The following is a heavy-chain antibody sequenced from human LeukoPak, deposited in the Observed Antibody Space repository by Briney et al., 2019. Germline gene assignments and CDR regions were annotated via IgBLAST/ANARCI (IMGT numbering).Heavy chain of an antibody. CDR2: IYHSGST. CDR3: ARRRPNCSSTSCYPGRVDP. J-gene: IGHJ5*02. D-gene: IGHD2-2*01. CDR1: GGSISSGGYY. Sequence: SETLSLTCTVSGGSISSGGYYWSWIRQPPGKGLEWIGYIYHSGSTYYNPSLKSRVTISVDRSKNQFSLKLSSVTAADTAVYYCARRRPNCSSTSCYPGRVDPWGQGTLVTVSS. V-gene: IGHV4-30-2*01.